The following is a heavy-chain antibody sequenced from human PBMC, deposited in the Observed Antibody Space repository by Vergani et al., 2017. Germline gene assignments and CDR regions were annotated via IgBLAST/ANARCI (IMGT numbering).Heavy chain of an antibody. D-gene: IGHD5-12*01. CDR1: GYTLTELS. CDR3: ATPRLRFSYDYYYGMYV. CDR2: VHPEDGGT. V-gene: IGHV1-24*01. J-gene: IGHJ6*02. Sequence: QVQLVQSGAEVKKPGASVKVSCKVSGYTLTELSMHWVRQAPGKGLEWIGGVHPEDGGTIYAQKFQGRVTMTEDTSPDTAYMELSSLRSEYTAVYYRATPRLRFSYDYYYGMYVWGQGITVTVSS.